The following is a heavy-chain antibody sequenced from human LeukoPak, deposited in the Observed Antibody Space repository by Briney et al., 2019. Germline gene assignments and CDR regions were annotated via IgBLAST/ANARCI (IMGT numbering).Heavy chain of an antibody. D-gene: IGHD2-2*01. V-gene: IGHV4-39*07. CDR1: GGSISSSSYY. CDR2: IYYSGST. Sequence: PSETLSLTCTVSGGSISSSSYYWGWIRQPPGKGLEWIGRIYYSGSTYYNPSLKSRVTISVDTSKNQFSLKLSSVTAADTAVYYCARGCSGSTSCSYDYWGQGTLLTVSS. J-gene: IGHJ4*02. CDR3: ARGCSGSTSCSYDY.